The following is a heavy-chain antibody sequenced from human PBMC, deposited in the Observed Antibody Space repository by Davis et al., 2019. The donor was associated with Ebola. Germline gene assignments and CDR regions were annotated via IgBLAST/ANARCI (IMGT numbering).Heavy chain of an antibody. Sequence: PGGSLRLSCAASGFTFSAYGMHWVRQAPGKGLEWLAVISHDGRNTYYADSVKGRFTISRDNSKNTLDLQMNSLRAEDTAVYYCTKEGTPLAGDAFDIWGQGTMVTVSS. CDR3: TKEGTPLAGDAFDI. D-gene: IGHD3-3*02. CDR1: GFTFSAYG. CDR2: ISHDGRNT. J-gene: IGHJ3*02. V-gene: IGHV3-30*18.